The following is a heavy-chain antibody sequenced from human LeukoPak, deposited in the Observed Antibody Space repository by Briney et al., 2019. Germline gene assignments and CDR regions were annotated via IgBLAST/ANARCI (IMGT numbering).Heavy chain of an antibody. CDR2: INQAGHEK. J-gene: IGHJ2*01. Sequence: GGSLRLSCAASRFSFPDYWMSWVRRAPGKGLEWVANINQAGHEKYYVDSVRGRVTIFRVNAQNSLYLQMNSLGAEDTAIYYCARGGYGSGRSYWYFDLWGRGTQVTVSS. V-gene: IGHV3-7*03. D-gene: IGHD3-10*01. CDR3: ARGGYGSGRSYWYFDL. CDR1: RFSFPDYW.